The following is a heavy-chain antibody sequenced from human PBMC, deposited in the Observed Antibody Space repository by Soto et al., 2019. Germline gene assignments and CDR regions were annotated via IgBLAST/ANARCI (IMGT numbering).Heavy chain of an antibody. CDR1: GFTLSTYW. J-gene: IGHJ4*02. CDR3: TRLYGSGSALDY. V-gene: IGHV3-7*03. D-gene: IGHD3-10*01. Sequence: GGSVRLSCTASGFTLSTYWMTWVRQVPGKGLEWVANINQDGSEKYYMDSVKGRFTISRDDSKNTAYLQMNSLKTEDTAVYYCTRLYGSGSALDYWGQGTLVTVSS. CDR2: INQDGSEK.